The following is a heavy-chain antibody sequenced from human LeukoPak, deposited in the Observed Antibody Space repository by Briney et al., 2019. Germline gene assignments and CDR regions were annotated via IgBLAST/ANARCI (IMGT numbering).Heavy chain of an antibody. CDR2: ISSSSSYI. D-gene: IGHD6-19*01. J-gene: IGHJ4*02. Sequence: GRSLRLSCAASGFTFSSYSMNWVRQAPGKGLEWVSSISSSSSYIYYADSVKGRFTISRDNAKNSLYLQMNSLRAEDTAVYYCARDHTVAGIVFDSWGQGTLVTVSS. CDR1: GFTFSSYS. CDR3: ARDHTVAGIVFDS. V-gene: IGHV3-21*01.